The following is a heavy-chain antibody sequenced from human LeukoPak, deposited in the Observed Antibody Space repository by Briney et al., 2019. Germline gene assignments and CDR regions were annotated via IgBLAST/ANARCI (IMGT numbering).Heavy chain of an antibody. CDR3: ARQRIAVGFDY. V-gene: IGHV4-39*01. CDR1: GGSISSSSYY. Sequence: PSETLSLTCTVSGGSISSSSYYWGWIRQPPGKGLEWIGSIYYSGSTYYNPSLKSRVTISVDTSKNQSSLKLSSVTAADTAVYYCARQRIAVGFDYWGQGTLVTVSS. D-gene: IGHD6-19*01. CDR2: IYYSGST. J-gene: IGHJ4*02.